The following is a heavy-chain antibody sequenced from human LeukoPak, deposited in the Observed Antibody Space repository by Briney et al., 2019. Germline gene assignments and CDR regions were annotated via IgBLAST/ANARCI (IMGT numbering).Heavy chain of an antibody. J-gene: IGHJ4*02. CDR2: IYGNGGGT. V-gene: IGHV3-64*02. D-gene: IGHD6-13*01. CDR3: ARDQKFGSSWTIDY. Sequence: PGGSLRLSCVASGFTFSSYAMHWVRQAPGKGLEYVSGIYGNGGGTYYADSVKGRFTISRDNSKNTLYLQMNSLRAEDTAVYYCARDQKFGSSWTIDYWGQGTLVTVSS. CDR1: GFTFSSYA.